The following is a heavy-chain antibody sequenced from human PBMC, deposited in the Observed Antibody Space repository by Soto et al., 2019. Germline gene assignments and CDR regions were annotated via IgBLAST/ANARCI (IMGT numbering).Heavy chain of an antibody. J-gene: IGHJ5*02. D-gene: IGHD3-10*01. CDR3: ARGRYNYYGSGSPGGWFDP. V-gene: IGHV1-8*01. CDR2: MNPNSGNT. Sequence: ASVKVSCKASGYTFTSYDINWVRQATGQGLEWMGWMNPNSGNTGYAQKFQGRVTMTRNTSISTAYMELSSLRSEDTAVYYCARGRYNYYGSGSPGGWFDPWGQGTLVTVYS. CDR1: GYTFTSYD.